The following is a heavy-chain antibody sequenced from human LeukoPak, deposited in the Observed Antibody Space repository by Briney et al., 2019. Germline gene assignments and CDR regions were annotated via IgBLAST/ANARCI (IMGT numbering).Heavy chain of an antibody. CDR1: GGSITSNSYY. CDR3: ARERREQLLPPYTRSVTYFDY. J-gene: IGHJ4*02. D-gene: IGHD2-2*01. CDR2: ITYSGST. V-gene: IGHV4-39*07. Sequence: SETLSLTCTVSGGSITSNSYYWGWIRQPPGKGLEWIGSITYSGSTYYNPSLKRRVTISIDTSKNQFSLKLSSVTAADTAVYYCARERREQLLPPYTRSVTYFDYWGQGTLVTVSS.